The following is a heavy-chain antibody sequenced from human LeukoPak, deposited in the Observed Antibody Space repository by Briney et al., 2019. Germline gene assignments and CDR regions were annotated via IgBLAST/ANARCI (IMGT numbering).Heavy chain of an antibody. Sequence: PGGSLNPPCEASGFTFSNYAISWSRKAPGKGLEWVSPFVGSGSNTYYADSVKGRFTISRDNPKNTLYLQMNSLRAEDTAVYYCAKWGDYDILTGYYDSDYWGQGTLVTVSS. D-gene: IGHD3-9*01. CDR1: GFTFSNYA. CDR3: AKWGDYDILTGYYDSDY. V-gene: IGHV3-23*01. J-gene: IGHJ4*02. CDR2: FVGSGSNT.